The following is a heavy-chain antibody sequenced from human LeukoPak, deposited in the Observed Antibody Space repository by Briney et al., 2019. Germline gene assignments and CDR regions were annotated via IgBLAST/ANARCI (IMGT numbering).Heavy chain of an antibody. CDR2: IYYSGST. CDR1: GGSISSSSYY. Sequence: SETLSLTYTVSGGSISSSSYYWGWIRQPPGKGLEWIGSIYYSGSTYYNPSLKSRVTISVDTSKNQFSLKLSSVTAADTAVYYCARPRGYSYGSYDYWGQGTLVTVSS. D-gene: IGHD5-18*01. V-gene: IGHV4-39*01. J-gene: IGHJ4*02. CDR3: ARPRGYSYGSYDY.